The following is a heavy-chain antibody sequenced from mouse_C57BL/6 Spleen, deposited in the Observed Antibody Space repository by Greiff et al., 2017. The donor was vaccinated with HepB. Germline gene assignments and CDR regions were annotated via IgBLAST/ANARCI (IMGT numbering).Heavy chain of an antibody. Sequence: VQLQQSGPELVKPGASVKISCKASGYSFTSYYIHWVKQRPGQGLEWIGWIYPGSGNTKYNEKFKGKATLTADTSSSTAYLQLSSRTSEDSAVYYCARKGFYAMDYWGQGTSVTVSS. CDR3: ARKGFYAMDY. CDR1: GYSFTSYY. V-gene: IGHV1-66*01. D-gene: IGHD3-3*01. J-gene: IGHJ4*01. CDR2: IYPGSGNT.